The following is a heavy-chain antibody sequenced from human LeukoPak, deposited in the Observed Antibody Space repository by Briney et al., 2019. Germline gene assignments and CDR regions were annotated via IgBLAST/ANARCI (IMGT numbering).Heavy chain of an antibody. CDR1: GGTFGSYA. CDR3: ARSPRPLSSSGWYSDYYYYGMDV. CDR2: IIPIFGTA. J-gene: IGHJ6*02. Sequence: WASVKVSCKASGGTFGSYAISWVRQAPGQGLEWMGGIIPIFGTANYAQKFQGRVTITADESTSTAYMELSSLRSEDTAVYYCARSPRPLSSSGWYSDYYYYGMDVWGQGTTVTVSS. V-gene: IGHV1-69*13. D-gene: IGHD6-19*01.